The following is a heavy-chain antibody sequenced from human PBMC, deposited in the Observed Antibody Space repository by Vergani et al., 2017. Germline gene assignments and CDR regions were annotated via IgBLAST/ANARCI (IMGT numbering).Heavy chain of an antibody. D-gene: IGHD3-16*01. V-gene: IGHV3-30*02. CDR1: GFTLSNYD. J-gene: IGHJ4*02. Sequence: VQMVESGGGLVKPGGSLRLSCVASGFTLSNYDMQWIRQGPGKGLEFVAFIQFDGSNQYYADSVKGRFTLSRDFSKNTLYLQMNSLRTDDTATYYCAKHFRGWGIDYWGQGTQVIVSS. CDR2: IQFDGSNQ. CDR3: AKHFRGWGIDY.